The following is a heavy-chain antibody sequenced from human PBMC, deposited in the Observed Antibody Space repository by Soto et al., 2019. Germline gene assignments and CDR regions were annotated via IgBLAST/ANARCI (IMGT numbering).Heavy chain of an antibody. V-gene: IGHV2-5*02. CDR2: IYWDDDE. CDR1: GFSLTTRGVG. Sequence: QITLKESGPTLVKPTQTLTLTCTFSGFSLTTRGVGVGWIRQPPGKALEWLALIYWDDDEGYSPSLKSRLTIPKDTCKNRVVLTMTSMNLVDTARYYRAHRARGYSSKFEYWGQGTLVTVSS. J-gene: IGHJ4*02. CDR3: AHRARGYSSKFEY. D-gene: IGHD5-18*01.